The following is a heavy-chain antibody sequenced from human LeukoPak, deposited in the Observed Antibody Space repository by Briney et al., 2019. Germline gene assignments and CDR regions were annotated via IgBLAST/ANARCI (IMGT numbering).Heavy chain of an antibody. Sequence: GGSLRLSCAASGFTFSHFWMSWVRQAPGKGLEWVAVISYDGSNKYYADSVKGRFTISRDNSKNTLYLQMNSLRAEDTAVYYCAKVWFGELHFDYWGQGTLVTVSS. D-gene: IGHD3-10*01. V-gene: IGHV3-30*18. CDR2: ISYDGSNK. CDR1: GFTFSHFW. J-gene: IGHJ4*02. CDR3: AKVWFGELHFDY.